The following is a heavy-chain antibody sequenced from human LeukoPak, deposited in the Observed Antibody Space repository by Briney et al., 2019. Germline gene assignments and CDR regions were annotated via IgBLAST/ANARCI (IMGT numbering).Heavy chain of an antibody. CDR3: ARDEVRFDSSGYYYYYFDY. CDR1: GGSISSGGYY. CDR2: IYYSGST. V-gene: IGHV4-31*03. Sequence: SQTLSLTCTVSGGSISSGGYYWSWIRQHPGKGLEWIGYIYYSGSTYYNPSLKSRVTISVDTSKNQFSLKLSSVTAADTAVYYCARDEVRFDSSGYYYYYFDYWGQGTLVTVSS. D-gene: IGHD3-22*01. J-gene: IGHJ4*02.